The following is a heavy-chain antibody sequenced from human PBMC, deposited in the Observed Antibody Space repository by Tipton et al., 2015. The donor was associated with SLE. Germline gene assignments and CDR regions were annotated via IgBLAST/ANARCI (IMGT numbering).Heavy chain of an antibody. Sequence: TLSLTCTVSGGSISSGSYYWSWIRQPAGKGLEWIGRIYTSGSTNYNPSLKSRVTISVDTSKNQFSLKLSSVTAADTAVYYCARDWCSSTSCYGYYYMDVWGRGTMVTVSS. CDR2: IYTSGST. V-gene: IGHV4-61*02. CDR3: ARDWCSSTSCYGYYYMDV. J-gene: IGHJ6*03. D-gene: IGHD2-2*01. CDR1: GGSISSGSYY.